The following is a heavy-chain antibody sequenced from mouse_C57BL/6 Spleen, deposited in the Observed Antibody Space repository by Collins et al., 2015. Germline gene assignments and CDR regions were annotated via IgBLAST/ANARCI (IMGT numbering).Heavy chain of an antibody. V-gene: IGHV1-14*01. CDR1: GYTFTSYV. Sequence: EVQLQQSGPELVKPGASVKMSCKASGYTFTSYVMHWVKQKPGQGLEWIGYINPYNDGTKYNEKFKGKATLTSDKSSSTAYMELSSLTSEDSAVYYCARYYGYGAMDYWGQGTSVTVSS. CDR3: ARYYGYGAMDY. D-gene: IGHD1-2*01. CDR2: INPYNDGT. J-gene: IGHJ4*01.